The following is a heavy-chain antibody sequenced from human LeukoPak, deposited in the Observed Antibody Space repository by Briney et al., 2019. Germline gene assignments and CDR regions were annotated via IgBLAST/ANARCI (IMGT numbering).Heavy chain of an antibody. Sequence: GGSLRLSCAASGFTFSSYGMHWVRQAPGKGLEWVAVIWYDGSNKYYADSVKGRFTISRDNSKNTLYLQMNSLRAEDTAVYYCARGIVYSSGWYPIDYWGQGTLVTVSS. D-gene: IGHD6-19*01. CDR2: IWYDGSNK. J-gene: IGHJ4*02. CDR1: GFTFSSYG. V-gene: IGHV3-33*01. CDR3: ARGIVYSSGWYPIDY.